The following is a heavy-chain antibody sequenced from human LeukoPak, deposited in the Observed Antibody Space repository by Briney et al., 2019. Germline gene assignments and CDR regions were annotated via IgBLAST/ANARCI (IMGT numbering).Heavy chain of an antibody. J-gene: IGHJ4*02. Sequence: GGSLRLSCAASGFTFSNYAMSWVRQAPGKGLEWVSCIGSSSTYTNYADSVKGRFTISRDNAKNSLYLQMDGLRAEDTAVYYCARDRGAVAATWFDYWGQGTLVTVSS. V-gene: IGHV3-11*05. CDR3: ARDRGAVAATWFDY. CDR2: IGSSSTYT. D-gene: IGHD6-19*01. CDR1: GFTFSNYA.